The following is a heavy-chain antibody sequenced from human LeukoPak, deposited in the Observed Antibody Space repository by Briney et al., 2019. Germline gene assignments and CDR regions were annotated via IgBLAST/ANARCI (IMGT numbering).Heavy chain of an antibody. V-gene: IGHV3-30*03. CDR1: GFTFSDYG. D-gene: IGHD2-2*01. CDR3: ARHPEPGYCSSTSCHESYFDY. Sequence: GRSLRLSCAASGFTFSDYGMHWVRQAPGKGLEWVTVISNEGRVEYYADSVKGRFTISRDNSENTLSLQMNSLRAEDTAVYYCARHPEPGYCSSTSCHESYFDYWGQGTLVTVSS. J-gene: IGHJ4*02. CDR2: ISNEGRVE.